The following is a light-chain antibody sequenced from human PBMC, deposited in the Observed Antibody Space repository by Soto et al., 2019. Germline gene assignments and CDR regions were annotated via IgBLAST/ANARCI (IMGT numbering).Light chain of an antibody. CDR1: QSVSSY. V-gene: IGKV3-11*01. Sequence: EIVLTQSPATLSLSPRERATISCRASQSVSSYLAWYQQKPGQAPRLLIYDASNRATGIPARFSGSGSGTDFTLTISSLEPEDFAVYYCQQRSNWLTFGGGTKVDI. CDR2: DAS. CDR3: QQRSNWLT. J-gene: IGKJ4*01.